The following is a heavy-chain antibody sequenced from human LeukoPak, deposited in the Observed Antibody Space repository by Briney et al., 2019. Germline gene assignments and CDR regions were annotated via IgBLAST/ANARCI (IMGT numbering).Heavy chain of an antibody. Sequence: GGSLRLSCAASGFTFSSYDMSWVRQAPGKGLGWVSTISGSGGSTYYADSVKGRFTISRDNSKNTLYLQMNSLRAEDPAVYYCAKYMVRGIIRSPFDYWGQGTLVTVSS. CDR3: AKYMVRGIIRSPFDY. J-gene: IGHJ4*02. V-gene: IGHV3-23*01. CDR2: ISGSGGST. D-gene: IGHD3-10*01. CDR1: GFTFSSYD.